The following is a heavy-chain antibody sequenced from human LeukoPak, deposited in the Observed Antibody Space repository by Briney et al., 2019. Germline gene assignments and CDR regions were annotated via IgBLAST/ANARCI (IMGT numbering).Heavy chain of an antibody. Sequence: GGSLRLSCAASGFTFNTYSMNWVRQAPGKGLEWVSSITGSSSYIYYADSLKGRFTISRDNAKNSLYLQMNSLRAEDTAVYYCARDLLRMVRGVFDYWGQGTLVTVSS. CDR3: ARDLLRMVRGVFDY. J-gene: IGHJ4*02. CDR2: ITGSSSYI. CDR1: GFTFNTYS. D-gene: IGHD3-10*01. V-gene: IGHV3-21*01.